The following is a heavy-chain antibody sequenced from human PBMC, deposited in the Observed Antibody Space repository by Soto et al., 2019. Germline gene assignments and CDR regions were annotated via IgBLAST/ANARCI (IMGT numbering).Heavy chain of an antibody. D-gene: IGHD3-16*01. J-gene: IGHJ5*02. CDR3: ARDQGWRDLVWWFDP. CDR1: GYSFTSHY. Sequence: QVQLVQSGAEVKKPGASVKVSCKAIGYSFTSHYMHWVRQAPGQGLEWMGTIYPGGVNVAYAQKFESRDNMTKEPSTSTVSMKMNRLTAEDKPVYYCARDQGWRDLVWWFDPWGQGTLGTVSS. V-gene: IGHV1-46*03. CDR2: IYPGGVNV.